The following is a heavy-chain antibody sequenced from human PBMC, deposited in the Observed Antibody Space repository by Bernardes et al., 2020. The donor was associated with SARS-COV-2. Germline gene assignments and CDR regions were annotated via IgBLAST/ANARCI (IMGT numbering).Heavy chain of an antibody. V-gene: IGHV3-7*01. D-gene: IGHD1-26*01. J-gene: IGHJ6*02. CDR2: IKQDGSEK. CDR3: ARDVFAVGAIYYYYYGMDV. Sequence: GGSLRLSCAASGFTFSSYWMSWVRQAPGKGLEWVANIKQDGSEKYYVDSVKGRFTISRDNAKNSLYLQMNSLRAEDTAVYYCARDVFAVGAIYYYYYGMDVWGQGTTVTVSS. CDR1: GFTFSSYW.